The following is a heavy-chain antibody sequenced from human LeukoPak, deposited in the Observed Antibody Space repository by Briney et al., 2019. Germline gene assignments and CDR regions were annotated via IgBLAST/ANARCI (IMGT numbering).Heavy chain of an antibody. CDR2: INHSGST. D-gene: IGHD3-10*01. CDR3: ARSPGFYYFDY. V-gene: IGHV4-39*07. Sequence: SETLSLTCTVSGGSISSSSYYWSWIRQPPGKGLEWIGEINHSGSTNYNPSLKSRVTISVDTSKNQFSLKLSSVTAADTAVYYCARSPGFYYFDYWGQGTLVTVSS. J-gene: IGHJ4*02. CDR1: GGSISSSSYY.